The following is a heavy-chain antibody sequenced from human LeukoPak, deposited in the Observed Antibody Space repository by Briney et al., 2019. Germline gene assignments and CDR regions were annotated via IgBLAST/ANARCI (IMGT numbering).Heavy chain of an antibody. J-gene: IGHJ6*04. V-gene: IGHV5-10-1*01. Sequence: GESLKISCKGSGYSFTSYWISWVRQMPGKGLEWMGRLDPSDSYTNYSPSFQGHVTISADKSISTAYLQWSSLKASDTAMYYCARHLLRYFDWFHYGMDVWGKGTTVTVSS. D-gene: IGHD3-9*01. CDR3: ARHLLRYFDWFHYGMDV. CDR1: GYSFTSYW. CDR2: LDPSDSYT.